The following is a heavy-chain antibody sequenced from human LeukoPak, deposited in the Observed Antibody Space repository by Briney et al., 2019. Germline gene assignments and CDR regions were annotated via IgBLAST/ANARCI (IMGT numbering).Heavy chain of an antibody. CDR2: INHSGST. Sequence: SSETLSLTCAVYGGSLSGYYWSWIRQPPGKGLEWIGEINHSGSTNYNPSLKSRVTISVDTSKNQFSLKLSSVTAADTAVYYCAREEDYYDSSGYYSNLWGQGTLVTVSS. CDR3: AREEDYYDSSGYYSNL. V-gene: IGHV4-34*01. CDR1: GGSLSGYY. J-gene: IGHJ5*02. D-gene: IGHD3-22*01.